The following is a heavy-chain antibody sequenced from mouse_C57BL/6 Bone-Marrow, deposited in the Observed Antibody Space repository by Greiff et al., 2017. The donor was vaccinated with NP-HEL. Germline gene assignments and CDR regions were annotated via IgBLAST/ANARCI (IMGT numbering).Heavy chain of an antibody. D-gene: IGHD2-1*01. CDR1: GFSFNTYA. CDR2: IRSKSNNYAT. Sequence: EVQLQESGGGLVQPKGSLKLSCAASGFSFNTYAMNWVRQAPGKGLEWVARIRSKSNNYATYYADSVKDRFTISRDDSESMLYLQMNNLKTEDTAMYYCVSSMVTYFHYAMDYWGQGTSVTVSS. CDR3: VSSMVTYFHYAMDY. J-gene: IGHJ4*01. V-gene: IGHV10-1*01.